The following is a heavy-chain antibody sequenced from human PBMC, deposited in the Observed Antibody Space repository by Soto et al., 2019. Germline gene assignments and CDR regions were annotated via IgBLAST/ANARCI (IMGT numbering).Heavy chain of an antibody. CDR3: ARSRIAAAGYYYGMDV. J-gene: IGHJ6*02. CDR2: ISSSSSYI. CDR1: GFTFSSYS. D-gene: IGHD6-13*01. V-gene: IGHV3-21*01. Sequence: GGSLRLSCAASGFTFSSYSMNWVRQAPGKGLEWVSSISSSSSYIYYADSVKGRFTISRDNAKNSLYLQMNSLRAEDTAGYYGARSRIAAAGYYYGMDVWGQGTTVTVSS.